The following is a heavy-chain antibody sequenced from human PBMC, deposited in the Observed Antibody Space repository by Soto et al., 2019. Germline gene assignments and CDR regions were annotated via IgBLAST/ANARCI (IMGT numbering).Heavy chain of an antibody. V-gene: IGHV3-33*01. Sequence: GGSLRLSCAASGFTFSSYGMHWVRQAPGKGLEWVAVIWYDGSNKYYADSVKGRFTISRDNAKNTLYLQMTSLRAEDTAVYYCATGGLSSSSGMDVWGQGTTVPVSS. D-gene: IGHD6-6*01. J-gene: IGHJ6*02. CDR1: GFTFSSYG. CDR3: ATGGLSSSSGMDV. CDR2: IWYDGSNK.